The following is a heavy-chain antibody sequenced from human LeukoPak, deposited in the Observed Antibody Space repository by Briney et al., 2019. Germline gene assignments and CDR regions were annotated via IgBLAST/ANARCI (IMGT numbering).Heavy chain of an antibody. Sequence: GGSLRLSCAASGFTFSSYSMNWVRQAPGKGLEWVSSISSSSGYIYYADSVKGRFTISRDNAKNSLYLQMNSLRAEDTAVYYCARGRYSSSSAFDYWGQGTLVTVSS. CDR2: ISSSSGYI. CDR3: ARGRYSSSSAFDY. D-gene: IGHD6-6*01. J-gene: IGHJ4*02. V-gene: IGHV3-21*01. CDR1: GFTFSSYS.